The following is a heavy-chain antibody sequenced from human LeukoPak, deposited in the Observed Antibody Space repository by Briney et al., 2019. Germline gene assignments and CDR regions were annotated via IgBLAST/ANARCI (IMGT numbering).Heavy chain of an antibody. Sequence: ESGPTLVNPTQPLTLTCTFSGFSLSTSGEAVGWIRQPPGKALEWLALIYWNDDKRYGPSLKSRLTITKDTSKNQVVLTMTNMDPVDTATYYCSQRGGPWGQGTLVTVSS. J-gene: IGHJ5*02. CDR2: IYWNDDK. V-gene: IGHV2-5*01. CDR1: GFSLSTSGEA. CDR3: SQRGGP. D-gene: IGHD2-15*01.